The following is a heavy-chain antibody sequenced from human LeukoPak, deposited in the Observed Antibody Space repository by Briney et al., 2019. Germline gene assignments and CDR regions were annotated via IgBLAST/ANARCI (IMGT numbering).Heavy chain of an antibody. CDR2: INHSGTT. CDR3: ARGRAVAGRDDAFDI. CDR1: RGSFSGYY. V-gene: IGHV4-34*01. Sequence: SETLSLTCAVYRGSFSGYYWGWIRQPPGKGLEWIGEINHSGTTNYNPSLKSRVDISLDMSKNQFSLKLTSVTAADTAAYYCARGRAVAGRDDAFDIWGRGTMVTVSS. J-gene: IGHJ3*02. D-gene: IGHD6-19*01.